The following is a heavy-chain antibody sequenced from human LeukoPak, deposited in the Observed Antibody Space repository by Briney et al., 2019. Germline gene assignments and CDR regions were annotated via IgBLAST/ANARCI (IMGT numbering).Heavy chain of an antibody. Sequence: GASVKVSCKASGGTFSSYAMSWVRQAPGQGLEWMGGIIPIFGTANYAQKFQGRVTITADESTSTAYMELSSLRSEDTAVYYCATITMIVVARRGVGYMDVWGKGTTVTVSS. V-gene: IGHV1-69*13. CDR2: IIPIFGTA. CDR3: ATITMIVVARRGVGYMDV. J-gene: IGHJ6*03. CDR1: GGTFSSYA. D-gene: IGHD3-22*01.